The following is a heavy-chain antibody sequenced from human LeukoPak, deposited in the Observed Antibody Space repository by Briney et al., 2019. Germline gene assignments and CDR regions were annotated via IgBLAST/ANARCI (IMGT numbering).Heavy chain of an antibody. J-gene: IGHJ4*02. CDR2: ISSFSNFR. Sequence: PGGSLRLSCAASGFTFSDYYMSWIRQAPGKGLEWVSHISSFSNFRSYADSVKGRFTISRDNAKNSLYLQVNSLRAEDTAMYYCARPTIAAAGNFEYWGQGTLVTVSS. V-gene: IGHV3-11*03. CDR1: GFTFSDYY. CDR3: ARPTIAAAGNFEY. D-gene: IGHD6-13*01.